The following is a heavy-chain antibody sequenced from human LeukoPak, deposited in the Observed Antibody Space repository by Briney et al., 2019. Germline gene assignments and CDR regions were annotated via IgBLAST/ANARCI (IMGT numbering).Heavy chain of an antibody. CDR1: GGTFSSYA. CDR3: ARVFCSSTSCYDY. CDR2: IIPIFGTA. V-gene: IGHV1-69*01. Sequence: ASVKVSCKASGGTFSSYAISWVRQAPGQGLEWMGGIIPIFGTANHAQKFQGRVTITADESTSTAYMELSSLRSEDTAVYYCARVFCSSTSCYDYWGQGTLVTVSS. J-gene: IGHJ4*02. D-gene: IGHD2-2*01.